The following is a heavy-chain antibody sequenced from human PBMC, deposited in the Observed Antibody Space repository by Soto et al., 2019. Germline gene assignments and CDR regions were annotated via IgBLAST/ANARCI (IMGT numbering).Heavy chain of an antibody. Sequence: EVQLLESGGGSVQPGGSLRLSCAASGFTVSSYAMSWVRQAPGKGLEWVSAISGSGSTYSADSVKGRFTISRDSSKNTVYLEMNSLRAEDTAVYYCAKALRFTFTTGYYMDVWGRGTTVTVSS. CDR2: ISGSGST. CDR3: AKALRFTFTTGYYMDV. V-gene: IGHV3-23*01. CDR1: GFTVSSYA. J-gene: IGHJ6*03. D-gene: IGHD3-16*01.